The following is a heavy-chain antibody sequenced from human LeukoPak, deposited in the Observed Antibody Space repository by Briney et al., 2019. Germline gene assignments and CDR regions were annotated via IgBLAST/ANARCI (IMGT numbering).Heavy chain of an antibody. CDR1: GFTVSSNY. V-gene: IGHV3-66*02. J-gene: IGHJ4*02. CDR3: ARDAPWGGDDY. D-gene: IGHD3-16*01. CDR2: IYSGGST. Sequence: GGSLRLSCAASGFTVSSNYMSWVRQAPGKGPEWVSVIYSGGSTYYADSVKGRFTISRDNSKNTLYLQMNSLRAEDTAVYYCARDAPWGGDDYWGQGTLVTVSS.